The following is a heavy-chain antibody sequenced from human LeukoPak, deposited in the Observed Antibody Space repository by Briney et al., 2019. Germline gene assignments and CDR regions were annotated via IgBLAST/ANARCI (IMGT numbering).Heavy chain of an antibody. CDR2: ISSSGSTI. V-gene: IGHV3-11*01. CDR1: GFTFSDYY. CDR3: AREAPSYYYDSSGYLGY. J-gene: IGHJ4*02. Sequence: GGSLRLSCAASGFTFSDYYMSWIRQAPGKGLEWVSYISSSGSTIYYADSVKGRFTISRDNAKNSLYLQMNSLRAEDTAVYYCAREAPSYYYDSSGYLGYWGQGTLVTVFS. D-gene: IGHD3-22*01.